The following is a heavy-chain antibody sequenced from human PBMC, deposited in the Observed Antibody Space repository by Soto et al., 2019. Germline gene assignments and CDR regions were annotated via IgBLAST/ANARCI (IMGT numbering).Heavy chain of an antibody. Sequence: QVQLVQSGAEVKKPGSSVKVSCKASGGTFGSHALSLLRQAPGQGLEWVGGIIPISAKAIYAPRFQRRVTITAAESTNTAYMDLRSIRAEDTAMYYCARDVTSYSGNAVDIWGQATMVTVSS. J-gene: IGHJ3*02. D-gene: IGHD3-9*01. CDR2: IIPISAKA. CDR3: ARDVTSYSGNAVDI. V-gene: IGHV1-69*01. CDR1: GGTFGSHA.